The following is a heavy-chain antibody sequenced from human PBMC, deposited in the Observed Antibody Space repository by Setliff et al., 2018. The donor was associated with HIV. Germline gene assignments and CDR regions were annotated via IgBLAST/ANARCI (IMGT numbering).Heavy chain of an antibody. CDR2: ISSSSSYI. J-gene: IGHJ3*02. D-gene: IGHD3-3*01. CDR1: GFTFSSYS. Sequence: VGSLRLSCAASGFTFSSYSMNWVRQAPGKGLEWVSSISSSSSYIYYADSVKGRFTISRDNAKNSLYLQMNSLRAEDTAVYYCARDVLRFLGGHDAFDIWGQGTMVTVSS. V-gene: IGHV3-21*01. CDR3: ARDVLRFLGGHDAFDI.